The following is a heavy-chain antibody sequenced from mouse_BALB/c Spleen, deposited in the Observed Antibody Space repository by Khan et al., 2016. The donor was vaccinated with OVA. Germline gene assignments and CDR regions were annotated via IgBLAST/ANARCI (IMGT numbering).Heavy chain of an antibody. Sequence: QVQLQQSGPELVKPGASVKMSCKASGYTFTYYVITWVKQRTGQGLEWIGEIYPGSDNAYYNERFKGKATLTADKSSNTTHMQLSSLTSEDSAVYFCARGDGYYVYFDYWGQGTTITVSS. CDR3: ARGDGYYVYFDY. J-gene: IGHJ2*01. V-gene: IGHV1-81*01. D-gene: IGHD2-3*01. CDR2: IYPGSDNA. CDR1: GYTFTYYV.